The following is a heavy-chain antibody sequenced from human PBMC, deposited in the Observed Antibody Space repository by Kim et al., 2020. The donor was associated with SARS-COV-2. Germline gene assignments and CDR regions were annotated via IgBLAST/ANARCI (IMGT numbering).Heavy chain of an antibody. CDR1: GFTFSSYA. J-gene: IGHJ4*02. V-gene: IGHV3-30*04. CDR2: ISYDGSNK. Sequence: GGSLRLSCAASGFTFSSYAMHWVRQAPGKGLEWVAVISYDGSNKYYADSVKGRFTISRDNSKNTLYLQMNSLRAEDTAVYYCARDYGLRYFDFDYWGQGTLVTVSS. CDR3: ARDYGLRYFDFDY. D-gene: IGHD3-9*01.